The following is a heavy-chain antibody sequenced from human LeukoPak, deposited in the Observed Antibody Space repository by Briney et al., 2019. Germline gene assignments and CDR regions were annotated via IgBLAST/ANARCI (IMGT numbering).Heavy chain of an antibody. CDR2: IYHSGSP. Sequence: SGTLSLTCAVSGGSISSNNWWGWVRQPPGKGLEWIGEIYHSGSPNYNPSLKSRVTISVDKSRNHFSLNLSSVTAADTAVYYCAGWRQLVRAFDIWGQGTMVTVSS. V-gene: IGHV4-4*02. CDR3: AGWRQLVRAFDI. J-gene: IGHJ3*02. D-gene: IGHD6-13*01. CDR1: GGSISSNNW.